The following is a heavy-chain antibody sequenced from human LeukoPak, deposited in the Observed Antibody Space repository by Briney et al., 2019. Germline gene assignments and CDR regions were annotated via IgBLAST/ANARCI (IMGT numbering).Heavy chain of an antibody. Sequence: SETLSLTCTVSGGSISSYYWSWIRQPAGKGLEWIGRIYTSGSTNYNPSLKNRFTMSVDTSKNQFSLKLSSVATPSTMAARGRSWFESWGQGTLVTVSS. CDR2: IYTSGST. D-gene: IGHD6-6*01. CDR3: RSWFES. CDR1: GGSISSYY. V-gene: IGHV4-4*07. J-gene: IGHJ5*01.